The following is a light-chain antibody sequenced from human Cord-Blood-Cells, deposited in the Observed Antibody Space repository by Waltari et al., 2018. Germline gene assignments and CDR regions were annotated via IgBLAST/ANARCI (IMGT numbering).Light chain of an antibody. CDR2: DVS. Sequence: QSALTQPRSVSGSPGQSVTISCTGTSSDVGGYNYVSWYQQHPGKAPKLMIYDVSKRPSGVSDRFSGSKSGNTASLTSSGLQAEDEADYYCCSYAGSYTLFGGGTKLTVL. CDR1: SSDVGGYNY. V-gene: IGLV2-11*01. CDR3: CSYAGSYTL. J-gene: IGLJ2*01.